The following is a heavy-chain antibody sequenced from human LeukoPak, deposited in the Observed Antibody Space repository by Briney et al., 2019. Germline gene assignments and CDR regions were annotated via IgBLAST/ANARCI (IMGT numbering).Heavy chain of an antibody. Sequence: SETLSLTCTVSGGSISGYYWSWIRQPPGKGLEWIGYIYYSGSTNYNPSLKSRVTISLDTPKNQFSLKLNSVTAADTAVYYCARGGPRGSYFDYWGQGTLVTVSS. CDR3: ARGGPRGSYFDY. V-gene: IGHV4-59*01. J-gene: IGHJ4*02. CDR2: IYYSGST. CDR1: GGSISGYY. D-gene: IGHD1-26*01.